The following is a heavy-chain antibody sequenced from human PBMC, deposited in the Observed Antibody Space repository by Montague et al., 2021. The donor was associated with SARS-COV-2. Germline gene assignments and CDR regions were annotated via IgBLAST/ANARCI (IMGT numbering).Heavy chain of an antibody. D-gene: IGHD5-12*01. CDR2: ISYDGSNK. V-gene: IGHV3-30*04. CDR1: GFTFSSYA. CDR3: ARIKGGGYVGYFDY. Sequence: SLRLSCAASGFTFSSYAMHWVRQAPGKGLEWVAVISYDGSNKYYADSVKGRFTISRDNSKNTLYLQMNSLRAGDTAVYYCARIKGGGYVGYFDYWGQGTLVTVSS. J-gene: IGHJ4*02.